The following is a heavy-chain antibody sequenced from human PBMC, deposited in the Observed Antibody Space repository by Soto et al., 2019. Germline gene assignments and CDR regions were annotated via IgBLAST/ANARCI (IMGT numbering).Heavy chain of an antibody. D-gene: IGHD6-13*01. V-gene: IGHV3-23*01. Sequence: GGSLRLSCAASGFTFSSYAMSWVRQAPGKGLEWVSAISGSGGSTYYADSVKGRFTISRDNSKNTLYLQMNSLRAEDTTVYYCAKEYSSSWYGLDAFDIWGQGTMVTVSS. CDR1: GFTFSSYA. J-gene: IGHJ3*02. CDR2: ISGSGGST. CDR3: AKEYSSSWYGLDAFDI.